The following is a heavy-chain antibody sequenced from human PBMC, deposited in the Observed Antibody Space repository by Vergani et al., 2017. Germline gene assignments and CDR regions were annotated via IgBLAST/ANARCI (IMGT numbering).Heavy chain of an antibody. CDR1: GFTFDDYT. Sequence: EVQLVESGGVVVQPGGSLRLSCAASGFTFDDYTMHWVRQGPGKVLEWVSLISWDGGSTYYADSVKGRFTISRDNSKNSLYLQMNSLRTEDTALYYCAKGYCSGGSCPGGGHYFDYWGQGTLVTVSS. V-gene: IGHV3-43*01. CDR2: ISWDGGST. J-gene: IGHJ4*02. CDR3: AKGYCSGGSCPGGGHYFDY. D-gene: IGHD2-15*01.